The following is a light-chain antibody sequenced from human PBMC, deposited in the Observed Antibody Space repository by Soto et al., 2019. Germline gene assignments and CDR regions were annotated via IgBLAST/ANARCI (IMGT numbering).Light chain of an antibody. Sequence: EIVLTQSPGTLSVSLGERATLSCRSSQSVGSNLAWYQQKPGQAPRLLIYGASTRATGIPARFSGSGSGTEFTLTISSLQSEDFAVYYCQQYNNWPPLTFGGGTKVDI. J-gene: IGKJ4*01. CDR2: GAS. CDR3: QQYNNWPPLT. CDR1: QSVGSN. V-gene: IGKV3D-15*01.